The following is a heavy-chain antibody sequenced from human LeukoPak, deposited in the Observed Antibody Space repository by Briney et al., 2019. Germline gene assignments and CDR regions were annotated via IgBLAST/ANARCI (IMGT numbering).Heavy chain of an antibody. V-gene: IGHV1-2*04. CDR2: INPNSGGT. CDR1: GYTFTGYY. J-gene: IGHJ4*02. Sequence: ASVKVSCKASGYTFTGYYMHWVRQAPGQGLEWMGWINPNSGGTNYAQKFQGWVTMTRDTSISTAYMELSRLRSDDTAVYYCARDRGTAFAPQGSTSFDYWGQGTLVTVSS. CDR3: ARDRGTAFAPQGSTSFDY. D-gene: IGHD2-2*01.